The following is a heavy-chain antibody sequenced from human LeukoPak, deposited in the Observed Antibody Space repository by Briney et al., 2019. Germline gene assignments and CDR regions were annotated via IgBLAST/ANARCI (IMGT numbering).Heavy chain of an antibody. D-gene: IGHD5-18*01. CDR1: GGSFSGDY. V-gene: IGHV4-34*01. J-gene: IGHJ4*02. Sequence: SETLSLTCAVYGGSFSGDYWSWIRQPPGKGLEWIGEINHSGSTNYNPSIKSRVTISVDTSKNQFSLKLSSVTAADTAVYYCARGGGIQLWLRGFDYWGQGTLVTVSS. CDR3: ARGGGIQLWLRGFDY. CDR2: INHSGST.